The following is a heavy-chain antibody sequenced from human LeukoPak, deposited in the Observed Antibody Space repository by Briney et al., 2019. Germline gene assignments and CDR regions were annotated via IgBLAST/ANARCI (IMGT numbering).Heavy chain of an antibody. CDR3: IKDIKAGGLDY. J-gene: IGHJ4*02. Sequence: PGRSLRLSCAASGFTLHDHAMHWIRQPPGPGKGLEWVSGITWNSDRIDYADSVKGRFTISRDNAKNSLYLQMNSLRPEDTALYYCIKDIKAGGLDYWGQGTLVTVSS. V-gene: IGHV3-9*01. CDR2: ITWNSDRI. D-gene: IGHD3-10*01. CDR1: GFTLHDHA.